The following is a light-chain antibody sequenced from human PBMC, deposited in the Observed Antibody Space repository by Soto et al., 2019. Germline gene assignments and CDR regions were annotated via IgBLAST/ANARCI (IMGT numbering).Light chain of an antibody. CDR2: DVS. CDR1: SSDVGGYSY. CDR3: ASYTTSSTYV. V-gene: IGLV2-14*01. J-gene: IGLJ1*01. Sequence: QSVLTQPASVSGSPGQSIAISCTGTSSDVGGYSYVPWYQQQPGKAPKLVISDVSNRPSGVSDRFSGSKSGNTASLTISGLQTEDEADCYCASYTTSSTYVFGTGTKVTVL.